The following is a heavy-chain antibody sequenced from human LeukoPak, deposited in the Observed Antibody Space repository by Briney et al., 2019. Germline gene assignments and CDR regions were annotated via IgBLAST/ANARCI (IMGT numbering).Heavy chain of an antibody. J-gene: IGHJ5*02. CDR2: IYYSGST. D-gene: IGHD6-13*01. V-gene: IGHV4-59*12. CDR3: ARDAFSIAAAGTLVFRFDP. CDR1: GGSIGSYY. Sequence: SEALSLTCTVSGGSIGSYYWSWIRQPPGKGLEWIGYIYYSGSTNYNPSLKSRVTISVDTSKNQFSLKLSSVTAADTAVYYCARDAFSIAAAGTLVFRFDPWGQGTLVTVSS.